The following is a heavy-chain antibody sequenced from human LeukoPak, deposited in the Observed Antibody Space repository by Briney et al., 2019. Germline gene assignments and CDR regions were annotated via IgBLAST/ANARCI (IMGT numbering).Heavy chain of an antibody. CDR1: GGSFSGYY. Sequence: SETLSLTCAVYGGSFSGYYWSWIRQPPGKGLEWIGEINHSGSTNYNASLKSRVAISVDTSKNQFSLRLSSVTAADTAVYYCAPRGDIEHSYGYGKWFDPWGQGTRVTVSS. CDR2: INHSGST. V-gene: IGHV4-34*01. CDR3: APRGDIEHSYGYGKWFDP. D-gene: IGHD5-18*01. J-gene: IGHJ5*02.